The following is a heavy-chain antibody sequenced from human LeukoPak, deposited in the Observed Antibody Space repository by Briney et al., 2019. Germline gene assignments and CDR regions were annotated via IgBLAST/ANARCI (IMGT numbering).Heavy chain of an antibody. CDR1: GGSISSRPYY. Sequence: SGTLSLTCTVSGGSISSRPYYWGWVRQPPGKGLEWIGTISYSGTTYYNPSLKSRVTISLDTSKNQFSLKLSSVTAADTAVYYCARVRGVMGRWFDPWGQGTLVTVSS. CDR3: ARVRGVMGRWFDP. V-gene: IGHV4-39*07. D-gene: IGHD3-10*01. CDR2: ISYSGTT. J-gene: IGHJ5*02.